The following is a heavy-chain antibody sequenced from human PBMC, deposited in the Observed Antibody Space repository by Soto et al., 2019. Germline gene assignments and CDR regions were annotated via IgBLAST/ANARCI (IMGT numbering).Heavy chain of an antibody. V-gene: IGHV4-34*01. CDR2: INHSGST. Sequence: LSLTCAVYGGSFSGYYWSWIRQPPGKGLEWIGEINHSGSTNYNPSLKSRVTISVDTSKNQFSLKLSSVTAADTAVYYCARFGATQREGSSWYRYWGQGTLVTVSS. D-gene: IGHD6-13*01. J-gene: IGHJ4*02. CDR1: GGSFSGYY. CDR3: ARFGATQREGSSWYRY.